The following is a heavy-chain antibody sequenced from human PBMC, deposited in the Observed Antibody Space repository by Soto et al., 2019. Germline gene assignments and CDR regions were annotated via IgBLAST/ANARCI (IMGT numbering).Heavy chain of an antibody. Sequence: PGESLKISCQGSGYAFSSYWIAWVRQMPGKGLEWMGIIYPGDSDTRYSPSFQGQVTISVDKSITTAYLQWSSLKASGTAMYYCARGYCTATICDPWFDPWGQGTLVTV. D-gene: IGHD2-8*02. CDR1: GYAFSSYW. V-gene: IGHV5-51*01. CDR2: IYPGDSDT. CDR3: ARGYCTATICDPWFDP. J-gene: IGHJ5*02.